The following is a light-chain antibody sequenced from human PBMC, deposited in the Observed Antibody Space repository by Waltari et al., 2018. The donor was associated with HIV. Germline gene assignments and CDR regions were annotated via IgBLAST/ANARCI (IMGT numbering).Light chain of an antibody. CDR2: GVS. CDR3: QQRKYLYT. CDR1: QTVSTF. V-gene: IGKV3-11*01. Sequence: EIVLTQSPAPLSLSTGETATISCRASQTVSTFLAWYQQKPGQSPRLLISGVSARAPGIPVRFSGSGSETDFTLTISGLEPDDFAVYFCQQRKYLYTFGQGTKVEI. J-gene: IGKJ2*01.